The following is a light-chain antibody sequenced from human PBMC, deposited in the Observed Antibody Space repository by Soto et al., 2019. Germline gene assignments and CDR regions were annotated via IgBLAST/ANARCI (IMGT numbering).Light chain of an antibody. J-gene: IGKJ4*01. CDR1: QSISTY. Sequence: DIQMTQSPSSLSVSVGDSVVITCRASQSISTYLNWYQQKPGKAPKLLIYGAYTLQTGVPSRFSGSGSGTDFTLTIASLQPEDFAAYYCKQSFNAPVTFGGGTKVDIK. CDR2: GAY. V-gene: IGKV1-39*01. CDR3: KQSFNAPVT.